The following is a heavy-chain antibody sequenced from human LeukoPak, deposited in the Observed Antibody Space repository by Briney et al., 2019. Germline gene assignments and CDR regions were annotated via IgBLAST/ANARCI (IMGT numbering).Heavy chain of an antibody. D-gene: IGHD3-22*01. V-gene: IGHV3-30*18. J-gene: IGHJ4*02. CDR3: AKDRGSYYDSSGYYPVPHDY. Sequence: GGSLRLSRAASGFTFSSYGMHWVRQAPGKGLEWVAVISYDGSNKYYADSVKGRFTISRDNSKNTLYLQMNSLRAEDTAVYYCAKDRGSYYDSSGYYPVPHDYWGQGTLVTVSS. CDR1: GFTFSSYG. CDR2: ISYDGSNK.